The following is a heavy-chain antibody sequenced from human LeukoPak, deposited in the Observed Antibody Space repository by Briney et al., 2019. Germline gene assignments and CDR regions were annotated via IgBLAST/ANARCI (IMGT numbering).Heavy chain of an antibody. CDR2: IWYDGSTK. V-gene: IGHV3-33*01. J-gene: IGHJ4*02. CDR3: AITAAGPIHFFGY. D-gene: IGHD6-13*01. CDR1: GFTLRSFG. Sequence: GGSLRLSCAASGFTLRSFGMHWVRQAPGKGLEWLAIIWYDGSTKYYADSARGRFSISRDNSENTVYLQMTNLRAEDTAVYYCAITAAGPIHFFGYWGQGILVTVSS.